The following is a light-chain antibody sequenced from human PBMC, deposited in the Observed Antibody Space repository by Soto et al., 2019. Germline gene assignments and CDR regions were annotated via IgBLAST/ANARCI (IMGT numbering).Light chain of an antibody. CDR2: GAS. J-gene: IGKJ1*01. CDR3: QQYFEWPPMT. V-gene: IGKV3-15*01. CDR1: ETVATN. Sequence: MMSQSLATLSVYTGERATLSCRASETVATNLAWYQQKPGQAPRLLISGASTRAAGISDRFRGSGSGTEFTLTISSLRSEDSAIYYCQQYFEWPPMTFGQGTKV.